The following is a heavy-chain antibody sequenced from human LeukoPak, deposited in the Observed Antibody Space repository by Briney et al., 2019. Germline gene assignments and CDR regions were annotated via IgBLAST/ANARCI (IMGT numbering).Heavy chain of an antibody. D-gene: IGHD3-22*01. V-gene: IGHV3-23*01. Sequence: PGGSLRLSCAASGFTFSSYAMSWVSQAPGKGLEWVSAISGSGGSTYFADSVKGRFTISRDNSKNTLYLQMNSLRAEDTAVYYCAKESGLNGGFPSDYWGRGTLVTVSS. CDR3: AKESGLNGGFPSDY. CDR1: GFTFSSYA. J-gene: IGHJ4*02. CDR2: ISGSGGST.